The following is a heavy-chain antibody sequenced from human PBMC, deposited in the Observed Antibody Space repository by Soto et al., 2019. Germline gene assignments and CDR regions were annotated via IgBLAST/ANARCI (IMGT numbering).Heavy chain of an antibody. J-gene: IGHJ4*02. V-gene: IGHV1-18*04. CDR2: ISAYNGTA. Sequence: GASVKVSCKASGYTFTSYGISWVRQAPGQGLEWMGWISAYNGTANYAQKLQGRVTMTTDTYTSTAYMELSSLRSDDTAVYYCARNWYYYVISGYPDYWGQGTLVTGSS. D-gene: IGHD3-22*01. CDR3: ARNWYYYVISGYPDY. CDR1: GYTFTSYG.